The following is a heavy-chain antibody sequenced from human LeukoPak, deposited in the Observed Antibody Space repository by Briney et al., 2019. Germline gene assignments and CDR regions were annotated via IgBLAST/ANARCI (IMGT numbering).Heavy chain of an antibody. CDR3: ARLRARLGYCISTSCHGYFDY. CDR2: ISYSGNT. J-gene: IGHJ4*02. D-gene: IGHD2-2*01. V-gene: IGHV4-39*01. CDR1: GGSITSTTYF. Sequence: SETLSLTCTVSGGSITSTTYFWGWVRQPPGRDLEWLATISYSGNTYYNPSLKSRLTLSVDTSKNQFSLNLNSVAAADTAIYYCARLRARLGYCISTSCHGYFDYWAQGTLVTVSS.